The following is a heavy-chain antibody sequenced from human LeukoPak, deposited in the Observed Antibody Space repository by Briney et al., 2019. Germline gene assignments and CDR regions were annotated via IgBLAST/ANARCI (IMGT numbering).Heavy chain of an antibody. CDR1: GFTLSDYY. V-gene: IGHV3-11*01. CDR2: ISSSGTTI. D-gene: IGHD2/OR15-2a*01. CDR3: ARLSEGPLSLFDY. J-gene: IGHJ4*02. Sequence: GGSLRLSGTAFGFTLSDYYMRWIRQAPGKGLEWVSYISSSGTTIYFADSMKGRFTISRDNAKNLLYLQMNSLRAEDTAVYYSARLSEGPLSLFDYWGQGILVTVSP.